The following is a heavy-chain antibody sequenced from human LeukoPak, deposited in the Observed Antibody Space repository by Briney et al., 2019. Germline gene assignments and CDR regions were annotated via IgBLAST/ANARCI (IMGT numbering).Heavy chain of an antibody. V-gene: IGHV4-59*13. Sequence: SETLSLTCTVSGGSISSYYWSWIRQPPGKRLEWIGYIYYSGSTNYNPSLKSRVTISVDTSKNQFSLKLSSVTAADTAVYYCARTSIVGANDYWGQGTLITVSS. J-gene: IGHJ4*02. CDR3: ARTSIVGANDY. CDR2: IYYSGST. CDR1: GGSISSYY. D-gene: IGHD1-26*01.